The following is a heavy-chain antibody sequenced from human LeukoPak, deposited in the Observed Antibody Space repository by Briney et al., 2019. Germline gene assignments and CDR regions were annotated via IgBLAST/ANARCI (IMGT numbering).Heavy chain of an antibody. V-gene: IGHV1-8*03. Sequence: ASVKVSCKASGYTFTSYGINWVRQATGQGLEWMGWLNPNSGHTGSAQKFQDRVTITRDTSISTVYMELSSLRSEDTAVYYCARNVAGTGDFDYWGQGTLVTVSS. CDR2: LNPNSGHT. D-gene: IGHD6-19*01. J-gene: IGHJ4*02. CDR3: ARNVAGTGDFDY. CDR1: GYTFTSYG.